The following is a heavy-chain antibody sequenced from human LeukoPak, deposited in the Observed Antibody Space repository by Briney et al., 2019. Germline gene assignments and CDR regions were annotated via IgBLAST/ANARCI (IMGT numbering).Heavy chain of an antibody. V-gene: IGHV1-46*01. J-gene: IGHJ4*02. Sequence: GASVKVSCKASVGTFTSEYLYWVRQAPGQGLEWMGVINPSGGSTTSAQKFQGRVTMTRDTSKSTVYMELRRLRSEDTGVYYCAIGPGPADDGGGYCFDYWGQGTLVTVSS. CDR3: AIGPGPADDGGGYCFDY. D-gene: IGHD3-22*01. CDR2: INPSGGST. CDR1: VGTFTSEY.